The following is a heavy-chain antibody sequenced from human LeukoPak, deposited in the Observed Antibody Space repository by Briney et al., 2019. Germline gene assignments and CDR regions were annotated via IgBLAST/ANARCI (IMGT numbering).Heavy chain of an antibody. CDR2: ISGSGGST. CDR3: AAIVVVPNFDY. Sequence: GGSLRLSCAASGFTFSSYAMSWVRQAPGKGREWVSAISGSGGSTYYADSVKGRFTISRDNSKNTLYLQMNSLRAEDTAVYYCAAIVVVPNFDYWGQGTLVTVSS. V-gene: IGHV3-23*01. J-gene: IGHJ4*02. CDR1: GFTFSSYA. D-gene: IGHD2-2*01.